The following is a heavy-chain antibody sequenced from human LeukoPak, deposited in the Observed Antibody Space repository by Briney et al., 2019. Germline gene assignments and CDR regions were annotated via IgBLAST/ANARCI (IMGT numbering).Heavy chain of an antibody. CDR3: ARGGSYGGYHSY. CDR2: INRGESAK. Sequence: GSLRLSCATSGFSFSRYWMSWVRQAPGKGLEWVASINRGESAKFYVDSVKGRFTISRDNVKNSLYLQMNSLRAEDTALYYCARGGSYGGYHSYWGQGTLVTVSS. CDR1: GFSFSRYW. V-gene: IGHV3-7*01. J-gene: IGHJ4*02. D-gene: IGHD4-23*01.